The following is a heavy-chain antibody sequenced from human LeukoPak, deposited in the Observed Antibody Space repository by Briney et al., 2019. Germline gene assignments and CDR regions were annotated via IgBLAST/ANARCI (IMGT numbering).Heavy chain of an antibody. CDR2: IIPILGIA. V-gene: IGHV1-69*04. Sequence: SVKVPCKASGGTFSSYAISWVRQAPGQGLEWMGRIIPILGIANYAQKFQGRVTITADRSTSTAYMELSSLRSEDTAVYYCARGCSGGSCYEYGYWGQGTLVTVSS. CDR3: ARGCSGGSCYEYGY. J-gene: IGHJ4*02. CDR1: GGTFSSYA. D-gene: IGHD2-15*01.